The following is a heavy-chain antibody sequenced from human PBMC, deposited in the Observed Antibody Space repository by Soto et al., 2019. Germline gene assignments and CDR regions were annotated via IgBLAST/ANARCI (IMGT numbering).Heavy chain of an antibody. Sequence: ASVNVSCKASGGTFGSDAITWVRQAPGQGLEWVGRIIPIFGTTNYAQKFQGRVTMTRDTSIRTAYMELRRLRSDDTAVYYCAREAMRYDFWSGPYYFDYWGQGTLVTVSS. J-gene: IGHJ4*02. V-gene: IGHV1-2*02. CDR3: AREAMRYDFWSGPYYFDY. D-gene: IGHD3-3*01. CDR2: IIPIFGTT. CDR1: GGTFGSDA.